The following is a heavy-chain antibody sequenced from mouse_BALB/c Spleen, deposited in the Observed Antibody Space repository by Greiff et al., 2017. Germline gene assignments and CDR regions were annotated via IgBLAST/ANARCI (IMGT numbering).Heavy chain of an antibody. J-gene: IGHJ2*01. CDR1: GFTFSSYA. Sequence: EVNLVESGGGLVKPGGSLKLSCEASGFTFSSYAMSWVRQTPEKRLEWVASISSGGSTYYPDSVKGRFTISRDNARNILYLQMSSLRSEDTAMYYCARGRGVFDYWGQGTTLTVSS. CDR2: ISSGGST. CDR3: ARGRGVFDY. V-gene: IGHV5-6-5*01.